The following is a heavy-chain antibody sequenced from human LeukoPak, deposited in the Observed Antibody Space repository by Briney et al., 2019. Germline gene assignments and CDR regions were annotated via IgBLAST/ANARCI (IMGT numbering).Heavy chain of an antibody. CDR2: TYYRSKWNV. D-gene: IGHD4-23*01. J-gene: IGHJ4*02. CDR3: ARELHGGNLSRFDY. CDR1: GDSVSSNDVT. Sequence: SSQTLSLTCSISGDSVSSNDVTWNWLRQSPSRGLEWLGRTYYRSKWNVDYAPSVKGRITVDADTSKNQFLLHLNSVTPEDTAVYYCARELHGGNLSRFDYWGQGTLVTVSS. V-gene: IGHV6-1*01.